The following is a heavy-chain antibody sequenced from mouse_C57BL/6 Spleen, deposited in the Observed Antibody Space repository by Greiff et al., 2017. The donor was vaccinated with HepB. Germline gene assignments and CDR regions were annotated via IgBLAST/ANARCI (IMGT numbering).Heavy chain of an antibody. CDR3: ARDTDYYGSSPGAMDY. CDR1: GYAFSSSW. Sequence: VQLQQSGPELVKPGASVKISCKASGYAFSSSWMNWVKQRPGKGLEWIGRIYPGDGDTNYNGKFKGKATLTADKSSSTAYMQLSSLTSEDSAVYFGARDTDYYGSSPGAMDYWGQGTSVTVSS. J-gene: IGHJ4*01. CDR2: IYPGDGDT. D-gene: IGHD1-1*01. V-gene: IGHV1-82*01.